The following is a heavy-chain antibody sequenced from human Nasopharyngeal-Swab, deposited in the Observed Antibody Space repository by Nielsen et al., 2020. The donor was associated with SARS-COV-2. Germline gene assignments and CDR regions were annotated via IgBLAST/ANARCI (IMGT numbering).Heavy chain of an antibody. CDR3: AKVKRPIVVVPAATDY. D-gene: IGHD2-2*01. Sequence: GGSLRLSCAASGFTFSRYAMSWVRQAPGKGLEWVSAISGSGGSTYYADSVKGRFTISRDNSKNTLYLQMNSLRAEDTAVYYCAKVKRPIVVVPAATDYWGQGTLVTVSS. CDR2: ISGSGGST. CDR1: GFTFSRYA. V-gene: IGHV3-23*01. J-gene: IGHJ4*02.